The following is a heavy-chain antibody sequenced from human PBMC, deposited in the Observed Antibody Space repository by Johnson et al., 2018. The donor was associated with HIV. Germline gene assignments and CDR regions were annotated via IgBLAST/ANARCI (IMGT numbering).Heavy chain of an antibody. D-gene: IGHD3-10*01. Sequence: VQLVESGGGLVQPGGSLNLSCAASGFTFSGSAMHWVRQAPGKGLAWVGRIRSKANSYATAYAASVTGRFTISRDDSKNTAYLQMNSLKTEDTAVYYCAKAMSPMVRGNIWGQGTMVTVSS. CDR2: IRSKANSYAT. CDR3: AKAMSPMVRGNI. J-gene: IGHJ3*02. CDR1: GFTFSGSA. V-gene: IGHV3-73*01.